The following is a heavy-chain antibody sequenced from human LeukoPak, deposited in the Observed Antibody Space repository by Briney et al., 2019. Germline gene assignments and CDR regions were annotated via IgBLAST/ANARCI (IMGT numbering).Heavy chain of an antibody. CDR3: ARETTVTRPFDY. Sequence: SETLSLTCTVSNGSISIYYWSWVRQPAGKGLEWIGRISASGSTNYNPSLKSRVTMSVDTSKNQFSLKLSSVTAADTAVYYCARETTVTRPFDYWGQGTLVTVSS. CDR1: NGSISIYY. CDR2: ISASGST. V-gene: IGHV4-4*07. D-gene: IGHD4-17*01. J-gene: IGHJ4*02.